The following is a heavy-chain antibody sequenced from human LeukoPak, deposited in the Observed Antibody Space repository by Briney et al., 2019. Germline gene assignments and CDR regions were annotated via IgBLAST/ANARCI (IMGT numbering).Heavy chain of an antibody. Sequence: PGGSLRLSCAASGFTFSSYAMSWVRQAPGKGLEWVSLISGSGASTNYADSVKGRFTISRDNSKNTLYLQMNSLRADDTAVYYCAKDEASSWSKNWFDPWGQGTLVTVSS. D-gene: IGHD6-13*01. V-gene: IGHV3-23*01. J-gene: IGHJ5*02. CDR3: AKDEASSWSKNWFDP. CDR1: GFTFSSYA. CDR2: ISGSGAST.